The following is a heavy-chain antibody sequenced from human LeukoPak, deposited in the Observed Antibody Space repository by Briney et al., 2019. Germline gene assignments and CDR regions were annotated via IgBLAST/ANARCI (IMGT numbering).Heavy chain of an antibody. Sequence: SETLSFTCTVSGVSITDYYWTWIRQPPGKTLEWIGYSYYSGSTKYNPSLKSRVTISVDTSNNQFSLNLRSVTAADTAVYYCATTTSGGDAFDIWGQGTMVTVSS. CDR3: ATTTSGGDAFDI. CDR2: SYYSGST. CDR1: GVSITDYY. J-gene: IGHJ3*02. V-gene: IGHV4-59*01. D-gene: IGHD1-26*01.